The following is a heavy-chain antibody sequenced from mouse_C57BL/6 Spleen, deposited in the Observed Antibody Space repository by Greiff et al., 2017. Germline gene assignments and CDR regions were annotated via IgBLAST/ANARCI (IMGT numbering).Heavy chain of an antibody. V-gene: IGHV14-2*01. CDR1: GFNIKDYY. Sequence: VQLKESGAELVKPGASVQLSCTASGFNIKDYYMHWVKQRTEQGLEWIGRIDPEDGETKYAPKFQGKATITADTSSNTAYLQLSSLTSEDTAVYYCARRAVVAPYAMDYWGQGTSVTVSS. D-gene: IGHD1-1*01. CDR2: IDPEDGET. CDR3: ARRAVVAPYAMDY. J-gene: IGHJ4*01.